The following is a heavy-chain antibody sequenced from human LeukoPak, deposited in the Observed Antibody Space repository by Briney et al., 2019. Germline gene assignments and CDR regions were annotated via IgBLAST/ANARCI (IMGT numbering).Heavy chain of an antibody. CDR3: ARVRGGGYDY. J-gene: IGHJ4*02. CDR1: GGSISSYY. CDR2: IYYSGST. Sequence: SETLSLTCTVSGGSISSYYWSWTRQPPGKGLEWIGYIYYSGSTNYNPSLKSRVTISVDTSKNQFSLKLSSVTAADTAVYYCARVRGGGYDYWGQGTLVTVSS. V-gene: IGHV4-59*01. D-gene: IGHD1-26*01.